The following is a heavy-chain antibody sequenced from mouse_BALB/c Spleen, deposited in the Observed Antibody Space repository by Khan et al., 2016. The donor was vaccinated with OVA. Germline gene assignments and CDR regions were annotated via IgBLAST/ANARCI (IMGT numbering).Heavy chain of an antibody. CDR3: ARLYDPYYAMDY. D-gene: IGHD2-3*01. J-gene: IGHJ4*01. V-gene: IGHV2-9*02. Sequence: QVRLKESGPGLVAPSQSLSITCTVSGISLTSCGVNWVRQPPGKGLEWLVVICAGGSTNYNSALMSRLSISKDNSKSQVFVKMNSRQNDDTAMYYCARLYDPYYAMDYWGQGTSVTVSS. CDR1: GISLTSCG. CDR2: ICAGGST.